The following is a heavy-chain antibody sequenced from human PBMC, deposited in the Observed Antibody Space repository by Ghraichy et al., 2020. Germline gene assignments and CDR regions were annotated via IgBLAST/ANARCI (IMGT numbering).Heavy chain of an antibody. CDR3: AKDVRSSAFPGYYYYYGMDV. CDR2: ISYDGSNK. Sequence: GGSLRLSCAASGFTFSSYGMHWVRLAPGKGLEWVAVISYDGSNKYYADSVKGRFTISRDNSKNTLYLQMNSLRAEDTAVYYCAKDVRSSAFPGYYYYYGMDVWGQGTTVTVSS. J-gene: IGHJ6*02. CDR1: GFTFSSYG. V-gene: IGHV3-30*18. D-gene: IGHD6-25*01.